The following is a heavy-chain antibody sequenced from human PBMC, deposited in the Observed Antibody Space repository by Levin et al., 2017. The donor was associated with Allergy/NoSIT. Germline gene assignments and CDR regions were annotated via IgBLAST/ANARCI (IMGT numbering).Heavy chain of an antibody. Sequence: GGSLRLSCAASGFTFSNSVMGWVRQAPGQGLEWVSTLTDGAGTTYFADSVRGRFLISRDNSKNTVFLQMNSLRAEDTAVYFCANLRGGWPYHFESWGQGTLVTVSS. V-gene: IGHV3-23*01. J-gene: IGHJ4*02. CDR1: GFTFSNSV. CDR3: ANLRGGWPYHFES. CDR2: LTDGAGTT. D-gene: IGHD2-15*01.